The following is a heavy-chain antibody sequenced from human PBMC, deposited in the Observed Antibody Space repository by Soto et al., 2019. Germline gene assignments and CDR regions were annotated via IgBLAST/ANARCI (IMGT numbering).Heavy chain of an antibody. CDR3: GSVVYCSSTNCLFYYYHYGMDV. CDR2: IIPIFGAT. CDR1: GGTFSSHA. V-gene: IGHV1-69*13. Sequence: SVKVSCKASGGTFSSHAISWVRQAPGRGLEWMGGIIPIFGATNYAQNFRARVTITADESTSTAYMELSSLTSEDKAVYYCGSVVYCSSTNCLFYYYHYGMDVWGQGTTVTVSS. J-gene: IGHJ6*02. D-gene: IGHD2-2*01.